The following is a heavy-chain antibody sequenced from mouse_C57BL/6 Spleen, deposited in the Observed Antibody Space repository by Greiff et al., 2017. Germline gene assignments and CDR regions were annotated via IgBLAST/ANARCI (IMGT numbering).Heavy chain of an antibody. V-gene: IGHV1-69*01. D-gene: IGHD1-1*01. CDR2: IDPSDSYT. CDR1: GYTFTSYW. CDR3: ARALLLRNYYGMDY. Sequence: QVQLKQPGAELVLPGASVKLSCKASGYTFTSYWMHWVKQRPGQGLEWIGEIDPSDSYTNYNHKFKGKSTLTVAKSSSTADMQLSSLTSEDSAVYYWARALLLRNYYGMDYWGQGTSVTVSS. J-gene: IGHJ4*01.